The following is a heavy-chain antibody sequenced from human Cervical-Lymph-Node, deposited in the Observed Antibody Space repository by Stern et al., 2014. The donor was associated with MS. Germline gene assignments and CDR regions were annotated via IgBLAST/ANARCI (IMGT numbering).Heavy chain of an antibody. CDR3: ARPHSPGWSYYFDF. D-gene: IGHD6-19*01. V-gene: IGHV5-51*01. Sequence: EVQLLESGAEVRKPGQSLTISCNISGYTFTDYWIAWVRQMPGKGLEWMGAIFPGASDTRYSPSFQGHVTISVDTSINTAYLQWSDLSASDTAMYYCARPHSPGWSYYFDFWGQGTLVAVSS. J-gene: IGHJ4*02. CDR1: GYTFTDYW. CDR2: IFPGASDT.